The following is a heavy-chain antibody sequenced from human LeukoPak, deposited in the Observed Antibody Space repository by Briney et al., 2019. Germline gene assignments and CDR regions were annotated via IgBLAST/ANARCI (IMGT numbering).Heavy chain of an antibody. Sequence: SETLSLTCAVYGGSFSGYYWSWIRQPPGKGLEWIGEINHSGSTNYNPSLKSRVTISVDTSKNQFSLKLSSVTAADTAVYYCARGRLLTRITIFGVVSPGWFDPWGQGTLVTVSS. CDR3: ARGRLLTRITIFGVVSPGWFDP. V-gene: IGHV4-34*01. CDR2: INHSGST. D-gene: IGHD3-3*01. J-gene: IGHJ5*02. CDR1: GGSFSGYY.